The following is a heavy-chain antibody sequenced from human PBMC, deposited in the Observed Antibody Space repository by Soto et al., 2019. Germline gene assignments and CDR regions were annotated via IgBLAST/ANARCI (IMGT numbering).Heavy chain of an antibody. CDR1: GFPFSSYV. J-gene: IGHJ4*02. CDR3: VKRLGYYFDY. Sequence: EVQLLESGGGLVQPGGSLRLSCAASGFPFSSYVMNWVRQAPGKGLEWVSAISGSGGGTYYADSVKGRFTISRDNSKNTLYLQMNSLRAEDTAVYYCVKRLGYYFDYWGQGTLVTVSS. V-gene: IGHV3-23*01. CDR2: ISGSGGGT. D-gene: IGHD3-16*01.